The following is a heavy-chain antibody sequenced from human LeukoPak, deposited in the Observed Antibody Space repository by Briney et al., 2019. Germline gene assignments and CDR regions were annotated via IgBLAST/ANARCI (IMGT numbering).Heavy chain of an antibody. J-gene: IGHJ4*02. CDR1: GFTFNRYS. CDR2: IAYTGTV. Sequence: GGSLRLSCAASGFTFNRYSMNWVRQAPGKGLEWVSYIAYTGTVHYADSVKGRFTICRDDAKNSLYLHMNSLRAEDTPVYYCTRDRRALDYWGQGTLVTVSS. CDR3: TRDRRALDY. V-gene: IGHV3-48*01.